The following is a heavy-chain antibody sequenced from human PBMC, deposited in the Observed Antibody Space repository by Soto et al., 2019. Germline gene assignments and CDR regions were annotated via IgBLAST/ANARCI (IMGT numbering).Heavy chain of an antibody. V-gene: IGHV3-48*01. J-gene: IGHJ5*02. CDR3: AREGSDFGSSWFYP. Sequence: HPGGSLRLSCAASGFTFSSYAMNWVRQAPGTGLDWISYISSSSRTIYYSDSVKGRFTISRDNAKNSLYLQMNSLRAEDTAVYYCAREGSDFGSSWFYPWSQGTLVTVSS. CDR1: GFTFSSYA. CDR2: ISSSSRTI. D-gene: IGHD2-21*02.